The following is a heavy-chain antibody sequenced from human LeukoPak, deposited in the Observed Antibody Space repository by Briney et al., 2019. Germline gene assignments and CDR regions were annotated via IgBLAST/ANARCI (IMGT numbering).Heavy chain of an antibody. CDR3: AKGGPGAFDF. V-gene: IGHV3-23*01. D-gene: IGHD2-15*01. J-gene: IGHJ3*01. Sequence: GGSLRPSWAASGFAFRRNDIFWVGQAPGKGLEWVSCISVGGGATYSADSVRGRFPISRANAKNTVFLQMNSLRAEDTAIYYCAKGGPGAFDFWGQGTMVTVSS. CDR2: ISVGGGAT. CDR1: GFAFRRND.